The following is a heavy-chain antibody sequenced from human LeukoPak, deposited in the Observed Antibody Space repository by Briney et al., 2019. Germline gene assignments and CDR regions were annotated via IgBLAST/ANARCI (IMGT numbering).Heavy chain of an antibody. CDR3: TTEIYGDYVSFRVVDY. CDR1: GFTFNDAW. V-gene: IGHV3-15*01. Sequence: GGSLRLSCAASGFTFNDAWMTWVRQAPGMGLEWVGRIKSKTDGGTTDYAAPVKGRFTISRDDSKNTLYLQMNSLKTEDTAVYYCTTEIYGDYVSFRVVDYWGQGTLVTVSS. D-gene: IGHD4-17*01. J-gene: IGHJ4*02. CDR2: IKSKTDGGTT.